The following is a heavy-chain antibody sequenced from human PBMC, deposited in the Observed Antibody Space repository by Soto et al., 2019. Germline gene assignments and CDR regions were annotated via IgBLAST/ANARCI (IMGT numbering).Heavy chain of an antibody. Sequence: SVKVSCKAAGGTFSSYAISWVRQAPGQGLEWMGGIIPIFGTANYAQKFQGRVTITADESTSTAYMELSSLRSEDTAVYYCASGPLPLYYYDSSGPSAFDIWGQGTMVTVSS. CDR2: IIPIFGTA. D-gene: IGHD3-22*01. CDR1: GGTFSSYA. V-gene: IGHV1-69*13. J-gene: IGHJ3*02. CDR3: ASGPLPLYYYDSSGPSAFDI.